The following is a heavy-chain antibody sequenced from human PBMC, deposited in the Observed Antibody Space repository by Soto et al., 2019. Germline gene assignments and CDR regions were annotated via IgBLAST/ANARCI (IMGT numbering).Heavy chain of an antibody. Sequence: LSLTCTVSGGSISSYYWSWIRQPAGKGLEWIGRISTTETTNYNPSLKSRVSMSLDTSKSQVSLKLSSVTAADAAVYYCAGNIAAAGRRYYGMDVWGQGTTVTVSS. J-gene: IGHJ6*02. CDR2: ISTTETT. V-gene: IGHV4-4*07. CDR3: AGNIAAAGRRYYGMDV. D-gene: IGHD6-13*01. CDR1: GGSISSYY.